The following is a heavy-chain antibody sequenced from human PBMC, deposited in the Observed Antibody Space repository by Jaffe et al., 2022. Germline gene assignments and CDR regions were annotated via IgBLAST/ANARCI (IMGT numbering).Heavy chain of an antibody. CDR1: GGSISSGKHY. V-gene: IGHV4-61*02. CDR3: AREALNYYARGGHPGDAFDI. CDR2: MSFSGSS. Sequence: QVQLQESGPGLVKPSQTLSLTCNVSGGSISSGKHYWSWLRQPAGKGLEWIGRMSFSGSSNYSPSLKSRVTILVDTSKNRFSLTLTSVTAADTAVYYCAREALNYYARGGHPGDAFDIWGQGTMVTVSS. D-gene: IGHD3-22*01. J-gene: IGHJ3*02.